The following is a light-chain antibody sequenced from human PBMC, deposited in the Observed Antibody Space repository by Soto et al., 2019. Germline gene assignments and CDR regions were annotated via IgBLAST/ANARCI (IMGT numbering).Light chain of an antibody. Sequence: DIQLTQSPSFLSASVGDRVNITCRASQGISSYLAWYQQKPGKAPKLLIYAASTLQSGVPSRFSGSGSGTEVPLNIHSLQPEDFATYYCQQLNSYPRTFGPGTKVDIK. CDR1: QGISSY. CDR3: QQLNSYPRT. J-gene: IGKJ3*01. CDR2: AAS. V-gene: IGKV1-9*01.